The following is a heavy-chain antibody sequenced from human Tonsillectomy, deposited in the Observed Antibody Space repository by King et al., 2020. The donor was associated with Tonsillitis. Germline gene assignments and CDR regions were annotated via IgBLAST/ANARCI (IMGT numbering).Heavy chain of an antibody. Sequence: VQLQQWGAGLLKPSETLSLTCAVYGGSFSGYYWSWIRQPPGKGLEWIGEINHSGSTNYNPSLKSRVTISVDTSKNQFSLKLSSVTAADTAVYYCARGPGYSGYDFDYWGQGTLVTVSS. CDR2: INHSGST. J-gene: IGHJ4*02. CDR1: GGSFSGYY. CDR3: ARGPGYSGYDFDY. V-gene: IGHV4-34*01. D-gene: IGHD5-12*01.